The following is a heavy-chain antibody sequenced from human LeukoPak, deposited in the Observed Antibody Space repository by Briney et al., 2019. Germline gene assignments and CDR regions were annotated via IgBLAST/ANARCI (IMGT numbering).Heavy chain of an antibody. CDR1: GFTFSSYS. Sequence: GGTLRLSCAASGFTFSSYSMNWVRQAPGEGVEWVSSISSSSSYMYYADSVNGRFTISRDNAKNSLYLQMNSLRAEDTAVYYCAKDQGLYNDWGQGTLVTVSS. V-gene: IGHV3-21*01. J-gene: IGHJ4*02. CDR2: ISSSSSYM. CDR3: AKDQGLYND. D-gene: IGHD1-14*01.